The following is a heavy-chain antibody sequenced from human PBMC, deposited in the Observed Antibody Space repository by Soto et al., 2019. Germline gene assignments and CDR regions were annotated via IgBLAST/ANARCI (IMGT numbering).Heavy chain of an antibody. J-gene: IGHJ4*02. CDR2: IFSGGNT. CDR3: ARDRGTSFYFDY. Sequence: SETLSLTCTVSGGSITNYYWSWIRQPAGKALEWIGRIFSGGNTNYNPSLKSRVTMSVDTSKSQFSLKLSSVTAADTAVYYCARDRGTSFYFDYWGQGTLVTVSS. D-gene: IGHD6-6*01. CDR1: GGSITNYY. V-gene: IGHV4-4*07.